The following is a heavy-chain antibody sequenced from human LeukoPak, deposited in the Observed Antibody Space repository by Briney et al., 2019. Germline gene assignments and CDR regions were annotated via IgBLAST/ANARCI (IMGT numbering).Heavy chain of an antibody. J-gene: IGHJ4*02. CDR2: ISSSGSTI. Sequence: GGSLRLSCAASGFTVSSDYMSWVRQAPGKGLEWVSYISSSGSTIYYADSVKGRFTISRDNAKNSLYLQMNSLRAEDTAVYYCAREGIVGAPHFDYWGQGTLVTVSS. CDR1: GFTVSSDY. CDR3: AREGIVGAPHFDY. V-gene: IGHV3-11*04. D-gene: IGHD1-26*01.